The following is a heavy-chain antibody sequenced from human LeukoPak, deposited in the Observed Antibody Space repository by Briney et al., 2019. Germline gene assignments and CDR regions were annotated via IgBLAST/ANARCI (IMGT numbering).Heavy chain of an antibody. Sequence: NPSETLSLTCTVSDDSISSYYWSWIPQPPGKGLEWIGYISSSGSTNYNPSLKSRVTMSVDTSKNQFSLKLNSVIAADTAVYYCARSRDSSGSRNNWFDPWGQGTLVTVSS. D-gene: IGHD3-22*01. CDR1: DDSISSYY. CDR3: ARSRDSSGSRNNWFDP. V-gene: IGHV4-59*01. J-gene: IGHJ5*02. CDR2: ISSSGST.